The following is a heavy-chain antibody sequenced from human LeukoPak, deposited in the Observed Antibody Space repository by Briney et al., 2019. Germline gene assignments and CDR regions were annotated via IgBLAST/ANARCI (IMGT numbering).Heavy chain of an antibody. D-gene: IGHD6-19*01. Sequence: GASVKVSCKASGYTFTGYYMHRVRQAPGQGLEWMGIINPSGGSTSYAQKFQGRVTMTRDTSTSTVYMELSSLRSEDTAVYYCAREVGWQWLVMNGMDVWGQGTTVTVSS. CDR1: GYTFTGYY. V-gene: IGHV1-46*01. CDR2: INPSGGST. CDR3: AREVGWQWLVMNGMDV. J-gene: IGHJ6*02.